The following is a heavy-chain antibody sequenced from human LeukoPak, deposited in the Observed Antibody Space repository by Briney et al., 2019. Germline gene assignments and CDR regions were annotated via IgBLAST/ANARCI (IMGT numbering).Heavy chain of an antibody. D-gene: IGHD3-3*01. J-gene: IGHJ4*02. CDR1: GGSISSGSYY. Sequence: SETLSLTCTVSGGSISSGSYYWSWIRQPAGKGLEWIGRIYTSGSTNYNPPLQSRVTISVDTSKNQFSLKLSSVTAADTAVYYCARMERREWGGFGFDYWGQGTLVTVSS. CDR2: IYTSGST. V-gene: IGHV4-61*02. CDR3: ARMERREWGGFGFDY.